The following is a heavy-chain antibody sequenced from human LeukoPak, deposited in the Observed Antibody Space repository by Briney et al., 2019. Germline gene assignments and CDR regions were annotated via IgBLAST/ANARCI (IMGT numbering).Heavy chain of an antibody. CDR1: GFTFSSYA. J-gene: IGHJ4*02. D-gene: IGHD2-15*01. V-gene: IGHV3-30*04. CDR2: ISYDGSNK. CDR3: AKSSLVTPYDY. Sequence: PGRSLRLSCAASGFTFSSYAMHWVRQAPGKGLEWVAVISYDGSNKYYADSVKGRFTISRDNSKNTLYPQMNSLRAEDTAVYYCAKSSLVTPYDYWGQGTLVSVSS.